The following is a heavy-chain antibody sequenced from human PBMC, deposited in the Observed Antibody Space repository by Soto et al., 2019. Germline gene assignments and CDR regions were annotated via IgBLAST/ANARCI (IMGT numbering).Heavy chain of an antibody. CDR3: ARDFRDYDSSGYYSDY. Sequence: LSLTCTVSGGSISSGDYYWSWIRQPPGKGLEWIGYIYYSGSTYYNPSLKSRVTISVDTSKNQFSLKLSSVTAADTAVYYCARDFRDYDSSGYYSDYWGQGTLVTVSS. J-gene: IGHJ4*02. D-gene: IGHD3-22*01. CDR2: IYYSGST. V-gene: IGHV4-30-4*01. CDR1: GGSISSGDYY.